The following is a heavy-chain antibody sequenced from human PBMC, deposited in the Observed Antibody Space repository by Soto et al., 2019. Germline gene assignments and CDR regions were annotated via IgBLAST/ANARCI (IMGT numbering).Heavy chain of an antibody. D-gene: IGHD3-9*01. Sequence: EVQLVESGGGFVQPGESLRLSCAASGFTFSLSAMSWVRQAPGRGLEWVSSISGGGSSTDYAESVKGRFTISRDTSKNTVHLQMNSLRAEDTAVYYCAKGPEYDILTGCDFWGQGALVTVSS. V-gene: IGHV3-23*04. J-gene: IGHJ4*02. CDR2: ISGGGSST. CDR1: GFTFSLSA. CDR3: AKGPEYDILTGCDF.